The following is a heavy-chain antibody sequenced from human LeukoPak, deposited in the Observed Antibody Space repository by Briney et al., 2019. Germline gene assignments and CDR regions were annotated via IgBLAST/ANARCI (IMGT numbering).Heavy chain of an antibody. CDR2: IYTSGST. Sequence: SDTLSLICTVSGASIRSYYWSWIRQPPGKGLEWIGYIYTSGSTIYTPSLTRRVTISVDPSKNQFSLKLSSVTAADTAVYYCAGHSNDYRMGPRCYYYMDVWGKGTTVTVSS. V-gene: IGHV4-4*09. CDR3: AGHSNDYRMGPRCYYYMDV. J-gene: IGHJ6*03. D-gene: IGHD4-11*01. CDR1: GASIRSYY.